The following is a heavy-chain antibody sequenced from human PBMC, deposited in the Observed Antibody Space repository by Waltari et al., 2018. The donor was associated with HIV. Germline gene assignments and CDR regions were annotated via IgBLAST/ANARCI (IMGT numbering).Heavy chain of an antibody. CDR3: ASHSQQQLVGGGDFDY. Sequence: QVQLQESGPGLVKPSQTLSLTCTVSGGSISSGSYYWSWIRQPAGKGLEWIGRIYTSGGTNYNPSLKSRVTISVDTSKNQFSLKLSSVTAADTAVYYCASHSQQQLVGGGDFDYWGQGTLVTVSS. CDR2: IYTSGGT. J-gene: IGHJ4*02. V-gene: IGHV4-61*02. D-gene: IGHD6-13*01. CDR1: GGSISSGSYY.